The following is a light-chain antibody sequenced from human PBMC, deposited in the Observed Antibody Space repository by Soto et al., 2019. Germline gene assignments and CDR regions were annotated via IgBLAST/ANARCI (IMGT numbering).Light chain of an antibody. CDR1: QSISSW. Sequence: DIKMTQSPSTLSASVGDRVTITCRASQSISSWLAWYQQKPGKAPKLLIYDASSLESGVPSRFSGSGSGTEFTLTISSLQPDDFATYYCQQYNSYSALPFGGGTKVDIK. J-gene: IGKJ4*01. V-gene: IGKV1-5*01. CDR3: QQYNSYSALP. CDR2: DAS.